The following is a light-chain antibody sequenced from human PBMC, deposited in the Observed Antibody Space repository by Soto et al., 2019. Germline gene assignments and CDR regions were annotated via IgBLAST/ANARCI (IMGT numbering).Light chain of an antibody. J-gene: IGKJ4*01. CDR3: QQYNTYPLT. Sequence: DIQMTQSPSTLSASVGDRVTITCRASXSXXXXLAWYQQKPGKAPKLLIYKASSLESGVPSRFSGSGSGTEFTLTISSLQPDDFATYYCQQYNTYPLTFGGGTTVEIK. CDR2: KAS. V-gene: IGKV1-5*03. CDR1: XSXXXX.